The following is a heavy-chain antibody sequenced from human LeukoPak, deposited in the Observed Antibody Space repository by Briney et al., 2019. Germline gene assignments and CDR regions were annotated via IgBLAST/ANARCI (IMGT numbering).Heavy chain of an antibody. D-gene: IGHD4-17*01. CDR1: GGSISSSNW. J-gene: IGHJ3*02. Sequence: SETLSLTCAVSGGSISSSNWWSWVRQPLGKGLEWIGEIYHSGSTNYNPSLKSRVTISVDKSKNQFSLKLSSVTAADTAVYYCARRSRRRRTTINSDAFDIWGQGTMVTVSS. CDR3: ARRSRRRRTTINSDAFDI. CDR2: IYHSGST. V-gene: IGHV4-4*02.